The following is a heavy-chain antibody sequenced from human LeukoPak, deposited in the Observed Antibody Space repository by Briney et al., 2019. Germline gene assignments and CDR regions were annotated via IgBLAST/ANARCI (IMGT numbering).Heavy chain of an antibody. D-gene: IGHD3-22*01. CDR1: GGSISSSSYY. J-gene: IGHJ4*02. CDR3: ARVPHSSGYYFDY. V-gene: IGHV4-39*01. Sequence: SETLSLTCTVSGGSISSSSYYWGWIRQPPGKGLEWIGSIYYSGSTYYNPSLKSRVTISVDTSKNQFSLKLSSVTAADTAVYYCARVPHSSGYYFDYWGQGTLVTVSS. CDR2: IYYSGST.